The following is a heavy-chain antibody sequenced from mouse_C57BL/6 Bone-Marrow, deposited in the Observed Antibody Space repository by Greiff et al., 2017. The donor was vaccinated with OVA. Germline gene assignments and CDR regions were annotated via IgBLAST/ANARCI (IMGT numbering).Heavy chain of an antibody. V-gene: IGHV15-2*01. J-gene: IGHJ4*01. CDR3: ARRGDYGYPYAMDY. CDR1: DSEVFPIAY. CDR2: ILPSIGRT. D-gene: IGHD2-2*01. Sequence: QVQLKESGSELRSPGSSVKLSCKDFDSEVFPIAYMSWVRQKPGHGFEWIGGILPSIGRTIYGEKFEDKATLDADTLSNTAYLELNSLTSEDSAIYYCARRGDYGYPYAMDYWGQGTSVTVSS.